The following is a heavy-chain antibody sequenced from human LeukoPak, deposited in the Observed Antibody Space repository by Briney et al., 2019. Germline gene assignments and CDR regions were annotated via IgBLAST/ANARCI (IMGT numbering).Heavy chain of an antibody. CDR2: IYYSGST. J-gene: IGHJ4*02. Sequence: WIRQPPGKGLGWIGSIYYSGSTYYNPPLKSRVTISVDTSKNQFSLKLGSVTAADTAAYYCARDFGATTVVSYYFDYWGQGTLVTVSS. V-gene: IGHV4-39*07. D-gene: IGHD2-21*01. CDR3: ARDFGATTVVSYYFDY.